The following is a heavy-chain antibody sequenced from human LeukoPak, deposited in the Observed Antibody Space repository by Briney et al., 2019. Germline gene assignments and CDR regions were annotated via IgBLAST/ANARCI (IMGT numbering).Heavy chain of an antibody. CDR3: ARHSPGGYCSSTGCFDAFDI. CDR1: GGTLSSYA. Sequence: ASVKVSCKASGGTLSSYAISWVRQAPGQGLEWMGGIIPIFGTANYAQRFQGRVTITTDESTSTAYMELSSLRSEDTAVYYCARHSPGGYCSSTGCFDAFDIWGQGTMVTVSS. J-gene: IGHJ3*02. D-gene: IGHD2-2*01. CDR2: IIPIFGTA. V-gene: IGHV1-69*05.